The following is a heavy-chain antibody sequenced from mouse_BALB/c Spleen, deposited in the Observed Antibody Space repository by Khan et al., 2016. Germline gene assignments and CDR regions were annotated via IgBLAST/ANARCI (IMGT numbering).Heavy chain of an antibody. V-gene: IGHV3-2*02. CDR2: ISYSGST. D-gene: IGHD1-1*01. Sequence: EVQLVESGPGLVKPSQSLSLTCTVTGYSITSDYAWNWIRQFPGNKLEWMGYISYSGSTSYNPSLKSRISITRDTSKNQFFLQLHSVTTEDTATYCCGSGYYDGKGYFDYWGQGTTLTVSS. CDR3: GSGYYDGKGYFDY. J-gene: IGHJ2*01. CDR1: GYSITSDYA.